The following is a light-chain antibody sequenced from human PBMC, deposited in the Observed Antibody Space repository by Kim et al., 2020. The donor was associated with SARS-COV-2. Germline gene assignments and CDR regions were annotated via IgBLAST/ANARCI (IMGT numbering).Light chain of an antibody. V-gene: IGKV3-20*01. CDR1: QSVSSSS. CDR3: QQYDNSLFT. Sequence: SPGERATLSCRASQSVSSSSLVWYQQKPGQAPRLLIYATSSRATGIPDRFSGSGSETDFTLTISRLEPEDFAVYYCQQYDNSLFTFGPGTKVDIK. CDR2: ATS. J-gene: IGKJ3*01.